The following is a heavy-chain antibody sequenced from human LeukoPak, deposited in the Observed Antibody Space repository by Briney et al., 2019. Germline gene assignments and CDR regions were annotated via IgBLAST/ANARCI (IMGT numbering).Heavy chain of an antibody. CDR3: ARGDSFDY. D-gene: IGHD3/OR15-3a*01. V-gene: IGHV3-21*01. J-gene: IGHJ4*02. Sequence: GGSLRLSCAASGFAFSSYDMNWVRQAPGKGLEWVSSIGSRSSYIYYADSVKGRFTISRDNAKNSLYLQMNSLRAEDTGVYYCARGDSFDYWGQGTLVTVSS. CDR2: IGSRSSYI. CDR1: GFAFSSYD.